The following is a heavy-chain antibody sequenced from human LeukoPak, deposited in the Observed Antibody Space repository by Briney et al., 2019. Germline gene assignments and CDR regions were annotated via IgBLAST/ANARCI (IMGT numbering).Heavy chain of an antibody. CDR3: ARHWGDSDAFDI. D-gene: IGHD7-27*01. J-gene: IGHJ3*02. CDR1: GLMFSSYW. V-gene: IGHV3-7*01. CDR2: IKEDGSAK. Sequence: PGGSLRLSCSASGLMFSSYWMSWVRQAPGKGLEWVANIKEDGSAKYYVDSVKGRFSISRDNAKNSLYLQMNSLRAEDTAVYYCARHWGDSDAFDIWGQGTMVTVSS.